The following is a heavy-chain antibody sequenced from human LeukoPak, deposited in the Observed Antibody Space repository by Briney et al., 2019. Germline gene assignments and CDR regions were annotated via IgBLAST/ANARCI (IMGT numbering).Heavy chain of an antibody. CDR2: ISYGGSNK. Sequence: GGSLRLSCAASGFTFSSYGMHWVRQAPGKGLEWVAVISYGGSNKRYADSVKGRFTISRDNSKNTLYLQTSSLRAEDTAVYYCAKDRGLEVSTCPDYWGQGTLVTVSS. CDR1: GFTFSSYG. CDR3: AKDRGLEVSTCPDY. V-gene: IGHV3-30*18. D-gene: IGHD5/OR15-5a*01. J-gene: IGHJ4*02.